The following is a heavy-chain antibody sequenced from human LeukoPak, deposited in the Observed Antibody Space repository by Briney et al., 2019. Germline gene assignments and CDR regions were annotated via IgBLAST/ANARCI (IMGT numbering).Heavy chain of an antibody. CDR2: INHSGST. V-gene: IGHV4-34*01. CDR3: ARSNYGWGSYYISR. J-gene: IGHJ4*02. Sequence: SETLSLTCAVYGGSFSGYYWSWIRQPPGKGLEWIGEINHSGSTNYNPSLKSRVTISVDTSKNQFSLKLSSVTAADTAVYYCARSNYGWGSYYISRWGQGTLVTVSS. CDR1: GGSFSGYY. D-gene: IGHD3-10*01.